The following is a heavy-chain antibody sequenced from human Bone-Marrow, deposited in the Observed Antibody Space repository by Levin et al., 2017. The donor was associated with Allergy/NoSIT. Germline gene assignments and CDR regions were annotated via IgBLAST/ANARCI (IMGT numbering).Heavy chain of an antibody. J-gene: IGHJ2*01. D-gene: IGHD4-23*01. V-gene: IGHV5-51*01. CDR2: IYCDDSDT. CDR1: GYTFTSYW. CDR3: ARLLGTAVTPSGYFDL. Sequence: RGESLKISCKGSGYTFTSYWIGWVRQMPEKGLEWIGIIYCDDSDTRYSPSFQGQVTISADKSINTAYLQWNSLKASDTAMYYCARLLGTAVTPSGYFDLWGRGTLVTVSS.